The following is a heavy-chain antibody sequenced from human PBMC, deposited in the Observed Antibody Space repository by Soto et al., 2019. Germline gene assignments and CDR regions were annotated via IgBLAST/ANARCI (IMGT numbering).Heavy chain of an antibody. V-gene: IGHV3-11*05. CDR1: GFTFSDYY. D-gene: IGHD2-2*01. Sequence: QVQLVESGGGLVKPGGSLRLSCAASGFTFSDYYMSWIRQAPGKGLEWVSYISSSSSYTNYADSVKGRFTISRDNAKNSLYLQMHSLRAEDTAVYYCAWEYVPNWFDPWGQGTLVTVSS. J-gene: IGHJ5*02. CDR2: ISSSSSYT. CDR3: AWEYVPNWFDP.